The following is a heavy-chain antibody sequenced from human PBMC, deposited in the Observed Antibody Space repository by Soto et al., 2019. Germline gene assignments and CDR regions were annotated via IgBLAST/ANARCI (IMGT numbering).Heavy chain of an antibody. J-gene: IGHJ4*02. CDR3: ARHYGDGYDYVDY. CDR1: GWSINTYY. CDR2: IYYRANP. V-gene: IGHV4-59*08. D-gene: IGHD5-12*01. Sequence: SETLSLTCTVSGWSINTYYWSWIRQPPGKGLEWIGYIYYRANPNYNPSLKSRVTISQDTSKNQFSLKLSSVTAADTAVYYCARHYGDGYDYVDYWGQGTLVTVPQ.